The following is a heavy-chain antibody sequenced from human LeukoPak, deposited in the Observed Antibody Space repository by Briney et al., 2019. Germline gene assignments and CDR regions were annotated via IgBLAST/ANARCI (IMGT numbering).Heavy chain of an antibody. CDR2: IKQDGSDK. J-gene: IGHJ4*02. CDR1: GFAFSSYW. CDR3: VRDLSGNGDY. V-gene: IGHV3-7*01. Sequence: GGSLRPSCAVPGFAFSSYWMGWVRKAPGKGLEWVANIKQDGSDKIYVDSVKGRFTISRNNAKNSLFLQMNSLRADDTAVYYCVRDLSGNGDYWGQGTLVTVSS. D-gene: IGHD1-20*01.